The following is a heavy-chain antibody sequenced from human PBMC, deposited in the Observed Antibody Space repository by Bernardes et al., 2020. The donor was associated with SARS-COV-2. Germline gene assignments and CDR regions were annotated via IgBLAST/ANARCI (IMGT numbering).Heavy chain of an antibody. CDR3: ARGGWGIAAADHNWFDP. V-gene: IGHV1-69*13. J-gene: IGHJ5*02. CDR1: GGTFSSYA. CDR2: IIPIFGTA. Sequence: SVKVSCKASGGTFSSYAISWVRQAPGHGLEWMGRIIPIFGTANYAQKFQGRVTITADESTSTAYMELSSLRSEDTAVYYCARGGWGIAAADHNWFDPWGQGTLVTVSS. D-gene: IGHD6-13*01.